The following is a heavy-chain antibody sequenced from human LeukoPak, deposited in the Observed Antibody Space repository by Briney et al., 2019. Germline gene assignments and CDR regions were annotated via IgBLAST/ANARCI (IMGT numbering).Heavy chain of an antibody. CDR2: ISAYNGNT. CDR3: ARDIWARGLPGY. J-gene: IGHJ4*02. CDR1: GYTFTSYG. D-gene: IGHD3-16*01. V-gene: IGHV1-18*01. Sequence: ASVKVSCKASGYTFTSYGISWVRQAPGQGLEWMGWISAYNGNTNYAQKLQGRVTMTTDTSTSTAYMELRSRRSDDTAVYYCARDIWARGLPGYWGQGTLVTVSS.